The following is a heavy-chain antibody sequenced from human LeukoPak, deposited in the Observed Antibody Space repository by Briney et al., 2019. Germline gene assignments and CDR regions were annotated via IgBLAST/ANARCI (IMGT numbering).Heavy chain of an antibody. Sequence: PGGSLRLSCAASGFTFSDYYMSWVRQAPGKGLEWVAAISGSGDSTYYAEDSVKGRFTISRDNSKNTLYLQMNSLRAEDTAVYYCAKGSGSYGQDLYYWGQGTLVTVSS. CDR3: AKGSGSYGQDLYY. V-gene: IGHV3-23*01. CDR2: ISGSGDST. J-gene: IGHJ4*02. CDR1: GFTFSDYY. D-gene: IGHD3-3*01.